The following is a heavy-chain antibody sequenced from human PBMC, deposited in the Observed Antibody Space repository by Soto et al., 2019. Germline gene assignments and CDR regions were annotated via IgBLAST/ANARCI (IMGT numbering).Heavy chain of an antibody. J-gene: IGHJ2*01. Sequence: SVKVSCKASGGTFSSYAISWVRQAPGQGLEWMGGIIPIFGTANYAQKFQGRVTITADGSTSTAYMGLSSLRSEDTAVYYCARAVQYSGSYSPLWYFDLWGRGTLVTVSS. CDR2: IIPIFGTA. D-gene: IGHD1-26*01. CDR1: GGTFSSYA. V-gene: IGHV1-69*13. CDR3: ARAVQYSGSYSPLWYFDL.